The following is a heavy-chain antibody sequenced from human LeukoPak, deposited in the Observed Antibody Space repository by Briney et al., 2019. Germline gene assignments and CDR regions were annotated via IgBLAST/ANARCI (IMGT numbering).Heavy chain of an antibody. Sequence: ASVKVSCKVSGYTLTELSMHWVRQAPGKGLEWMGGFDPEDGETIYSQKFQGRVTMTEDTSTDTAYMELSSLRSEDTAVYYCATGQGFPAGLFDPGGQGTLGTVSS. CDR3: ATGQGFPAGLFDP. CDR2: FDPEDGET. J-gene: IGHJ5*02. CDR1: GYTLTELS. V-gene: IGHV1-24*01.